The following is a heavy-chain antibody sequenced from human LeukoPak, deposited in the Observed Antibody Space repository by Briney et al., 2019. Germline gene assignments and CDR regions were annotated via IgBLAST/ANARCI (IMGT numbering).Heavy chain of an antibody. D-gene: IGHD2-2*01. Sequence: AGGSLRLSXAASGFTFSSYAMSWVRQAPGKGLEWVSAISGSGGSTYYADSVKGRFTISRDNSKNTLYLQMNSLRAEDTAVYYCAKDIPLRPAAMNWGQGTLVTVSS. CDR3: AKDIPLRPAAMN. CDR2: ISGSGGST. J-gene: IGHJ4*02. V-gene: IGHV3-23*01. CDR1: GFTFSSYA.